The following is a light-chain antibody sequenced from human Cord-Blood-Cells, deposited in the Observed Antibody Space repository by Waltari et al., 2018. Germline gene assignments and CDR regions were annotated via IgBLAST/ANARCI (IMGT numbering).Light chain of an antibody. Sequence: HSVLTQPPPLPAAPGQRATISSTGSSSNIRAAYDLHCYQQLPGTAPKPLISDNSNRPSGVPHRFSGSKSGASAALAIIGLQAEDEADYYCQSYDSSLSGWVFGGGTKLTVL. J-gene: IGLJ3*02. CDR2: DNS. CDR3: QSYDSSLSGWV. V-gene: IGLV1-40*01. CDR1: SSNIRAAYD.